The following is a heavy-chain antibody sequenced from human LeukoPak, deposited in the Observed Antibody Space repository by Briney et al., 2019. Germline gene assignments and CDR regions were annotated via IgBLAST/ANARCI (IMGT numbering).Heavy chain of an antibody. J-gene: IGHJ3*02. CDR2: IYPGDSDT. CDR3: ARRSTTVTMNDAFDI. CDR1: GYSFTSYW. V-gene: IGHV5-51*01. D-gene: IGHD4-17*01. Sequence: GESLKISCKGSGYSFTSYWIGWVRQMPGKGLEWMGIIYPGDSDTRYSPSFQGQVTISADKSISTAYLQWSSLKASDTAMYYCARRSTTVTMNDAFDIWGQGTMVTVSS.